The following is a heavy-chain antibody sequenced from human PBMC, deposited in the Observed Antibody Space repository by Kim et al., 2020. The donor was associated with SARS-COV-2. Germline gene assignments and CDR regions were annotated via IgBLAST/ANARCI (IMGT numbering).Heavy chain of an antibody. Sequence: GGSLRLSCVTSGFTFTNAWMSWVRRAPGKGLEWVGRITGKRDGGATAYAAPVRGRFTISSDDSKHTLYLQMNSLKAEDTGVYYCTTYYYEGSAYYALFDNWGQGTLVTVSS. CDR1: GFTFTNAW. D-gene: IGHD3-22*01. J-gene: IGHJ4*02. V-gene: IGHV3-15*01. CDR2: ITGKRDGGAT. CDR3: TTYYYEGSAYYALFDN.